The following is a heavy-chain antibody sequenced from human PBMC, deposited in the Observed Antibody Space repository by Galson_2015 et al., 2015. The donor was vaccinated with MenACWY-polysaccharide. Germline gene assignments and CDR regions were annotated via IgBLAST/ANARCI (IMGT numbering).Heavy chain of an antibody. V-gene: IGHV4-39*07. CDR2: IYDSGTT. Sequence: SETLSLTCTVSGGSISRTSHYWGWVRQPPGKGLEWIGSIYDSGTTYYNPSLKGRVTISIDTSKNQFSLHVTSVTAADTAVYFCARDSHYYGSGSFGWFDPWGQGILVPVSS. CDR3: ARDSHYYGSGSFGWFDP. CDR1: GGSISRTSHY. D-gene: IGHD3-10*01. J-gene: IGHJ5*02.